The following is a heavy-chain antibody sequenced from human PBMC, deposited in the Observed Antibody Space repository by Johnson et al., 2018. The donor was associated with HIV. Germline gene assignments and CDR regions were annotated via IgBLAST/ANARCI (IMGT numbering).Heavy chain of an antibody. CDR3: AREVGSWYSSSSGAFDI. Sequence: QVQLVESGGGLVKPGGSLRLSCAVSGFIFSNAWMSWVRQAPGKGLEWVAFIRYDGSNKYYADSVKGRFTISRDNSKNTLYLQMNSLRAEDTAVYYGAREVGSWYSSSSGAFDIWGQGTMVTVSS. D-gene: IGHD6-6*01. V-gene: IGHV3-30*02. CDR2: IRYDGSNK. CDR1: GFIFSNAW. J-gene: IGHJ3*02.